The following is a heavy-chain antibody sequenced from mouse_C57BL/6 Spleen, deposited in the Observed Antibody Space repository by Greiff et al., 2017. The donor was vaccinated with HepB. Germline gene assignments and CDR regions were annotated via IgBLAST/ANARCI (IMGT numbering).Heavy chain of an antibody. V-gene: IGHV5-4*01. CDR3: ARDRDGNPWFAY. CDR2: ISDGGSYT. Sequence: EVKVEESGGGLVKPGGSLKLSCAASGFTFSSYAMSWVRQTPEKRLEWVATISDGGSYTYYPDNVKGRFTISRDNAKNNLYLQMSHLKSEDTAMYYCARDRDGNPWFAYWGQGTLVTVSA. D-gene: IGHD2-1*01. CDR1: GFTFSSYA. J-gene: IGHJ3*01.